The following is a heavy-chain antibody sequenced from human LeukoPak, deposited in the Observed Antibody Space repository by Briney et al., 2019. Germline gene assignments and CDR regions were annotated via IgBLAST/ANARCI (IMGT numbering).Heavy chain of an antibody. V-gene: IGHV4-34*01. CDR2: INHYGST. J-gene: IGHJ4*02. CDR3: ARLPDYYSRHGAPG. CDR1: GRSFSGYY. D-gene: IGHD3-10*01. Sequence: SETLSPTCAVYGRSFSGYYWSWIRQPPGKGLEWIGEINHYGSTNYNPSLKSRITITVDTSKNQFSLKLSSVTAADTAVHYCARLPDYYSRHGAPGWGQGTLVTVSS.